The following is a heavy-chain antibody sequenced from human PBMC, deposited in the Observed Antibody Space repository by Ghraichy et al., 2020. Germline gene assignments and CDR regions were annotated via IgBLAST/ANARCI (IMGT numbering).Heavy chain of an antibody. D-gene: IGHD5-18*01. Sequence: SETLSLICTVSGGSIRSQFWTWIRKPPGKGLEWIGYVSYTGNTNYNPSLKSRVTISVDTSKNQFSLSLTSVTAADTAVYYCARRGRGYSLYYYGLVVWGQGTTVTVSS. CDR1: GGSIRSQF. CDR3: ARRGRGYSLYYYGLVV. J-gene: IGHJ6*02. CDR2: VSYTGNT. V-gene: IGHV4-59*08.